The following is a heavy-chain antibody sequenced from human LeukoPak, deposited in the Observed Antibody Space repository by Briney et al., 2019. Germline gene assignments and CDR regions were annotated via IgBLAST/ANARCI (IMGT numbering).Heavy chain of an antibody. CDR1: GGSICSYY. D-gene: IGHD3-9*01. V-gene: IGHV4-59*01. CDR2: IYYSGST. Sequence: SETLSLTCTLPGGSICSYYWSWLRQPPGKGLEWIGYIYYSGSTNYNPSLKSRVTISVDTSKNQFSLKLSSVTAADTAVYYCSIGKGRRNYFPLRYFDSTRWWFDPWGQGTLVTVSS. J-gene: IGHJ5*02. CDR3: SIGKGRRNYFPLRYFDSTRWWFDP.